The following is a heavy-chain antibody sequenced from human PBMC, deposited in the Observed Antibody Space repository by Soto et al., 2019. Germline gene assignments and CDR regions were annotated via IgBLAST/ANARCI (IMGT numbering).Heavy chain of an antibody. CDR1: GFTFSSYS. J-gene: IGHJ3*02. CDR3: AREWGYCSSTSCYGDAFDI. Sequence: EVQLVESGGGLVKPGGSLRLSCAASGFTFSSYSMNWVRQAPGKGLEWVSSISSSSSYIYYADSVKGRFTISRDNAKNSLYLQMNSLRAEDTAVYYCAREWGYCSSTSCYGDAFDIWGQGTMVTVSS. CDR2: ISSSSSYI. D-gene: IGHD2-2*01. V-gene: IGHV3-21*01.